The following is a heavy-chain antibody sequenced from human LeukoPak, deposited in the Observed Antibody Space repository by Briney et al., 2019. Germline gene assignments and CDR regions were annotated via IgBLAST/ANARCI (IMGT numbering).Heavy chain of an antibody. CDR3: ITGDYDSWSGFYSPNHYFDF. Sequence: GGSLRLSCAASGFTFTSAWMSWVRQAPGKGLEWVGRIKGKTAAGAPDYVASVKGRFTISRDDSKNTLFLQMNSLKTEDTAVYYCITGDYDSWSGFYSPNHYFDFWGQGTLVTVSS. D-gene: IGHD3-3*01. V-gene: IGHV3-15*01. CDR2: IKGKTAAGAP. CDR1: GFTFTSAW. J-gene: IGHJ4*02.